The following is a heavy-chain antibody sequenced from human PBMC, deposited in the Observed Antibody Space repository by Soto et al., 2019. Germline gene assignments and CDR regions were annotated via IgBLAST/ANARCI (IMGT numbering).Heavy chain of an antibody. CDR1: GGSISTYY. D-gene: IGHD2-8*02. V-gene: IGHV4-59*12. J-gene: IGHJ4*02. Sequence: SETLSLTCTFSGGSISTYYWSWIRQPPGKGLEWIGYIYYSGSTNYNPSLKSRVTISVDTSNNQFSLKLSSVTAADTAVYYCARDKITGLFDYWGQGTLVTVSS. CDR2: IYYSGST. CDR3: ARDKITGLFDY.